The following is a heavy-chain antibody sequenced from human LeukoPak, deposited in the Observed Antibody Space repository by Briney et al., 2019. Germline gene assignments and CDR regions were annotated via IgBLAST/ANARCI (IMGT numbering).Heavy chain of an antibody. J-gene: IGHJ4*02. CDR1: GDSISSSYW. D-gene: IGHD3-9*01. Sequence: SGTLSLTCAVSGDSISSSYWWSWVRQPPGKGLEWIGEIYHSGSTNYNPSLKSRVTISVDTSKNHFSLKLSSVTAADTAVYYCARGRSDWFLDYWGQGTLVTVSS. V-gene: IGHV4-4*02. CDR3: ARGRSDWFLDY. CDR2: IYHSGST.